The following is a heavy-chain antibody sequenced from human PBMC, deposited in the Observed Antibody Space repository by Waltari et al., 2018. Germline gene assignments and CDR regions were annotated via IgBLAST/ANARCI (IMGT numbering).Heavy chain of an antibody. CDR2: IYYSGST. D-gene: IGHD1-26*01. V-gene: IGHV4-39*01. J-gene: IGHJ6*03. Sequence: QLQLQESGPGLVKPSETLSLTCTVSGGSISSSSYYWGWIRQPPGKGLEWIGSIYYSGSTYYNPSLKSRVTISVDTSKNQFSLKLSSVTAADTAVYYCARRAKGSSLSARGVHYYYYYMDVWGKGTTVTVSS. CDR1: GGSISSSSYY. CDR3: ARRAKGSSLSARGVHYYYYYMDV.